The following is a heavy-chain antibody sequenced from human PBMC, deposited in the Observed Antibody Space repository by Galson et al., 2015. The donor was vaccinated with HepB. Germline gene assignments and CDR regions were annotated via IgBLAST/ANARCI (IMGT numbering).Heavy chain of an antibody. CDR2: ISGGGDST. J-gene: IGHJ4*02. D-gene: IGHD3-22*01. V-gene: IGHV3-23*01. CDR3: ARDLGYYYDSSGSAALDY. Sequence: SLRLSCAASGFTFAAYAMSWVRQAPGRGLNWVSTISGGGDSTYYADSVKGRFTISRDKNTLYLQMNSLRAEDTAVYYCARDLGYYYDSSGSAALDYWGQGTLVTVSS. CDR1: GFTFAAYA.